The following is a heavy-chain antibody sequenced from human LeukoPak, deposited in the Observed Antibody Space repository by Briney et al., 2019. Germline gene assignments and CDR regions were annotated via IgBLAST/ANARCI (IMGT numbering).Heavy chain of an antibody. CDR2: TYSKSKWYN. V-gene: IGHV6-1*01. CDR3: AREGITLIRGVVFSYCGVDV. J-gene: IGHJ6*02. Sequence: PSQTLSLTCAISGDSVSSNDAAWNWIRQSPSRGLEWLGRTYSKSKWYNDYAVSVKSRITINADTSKNQFSLQLNSVTPEDTAVYYCAREGITLIRGVVFSYCGVDVWGQGTKVTVSS. CDR1: GDSVSSNDAA. D-gene: IGHD3-10*01.